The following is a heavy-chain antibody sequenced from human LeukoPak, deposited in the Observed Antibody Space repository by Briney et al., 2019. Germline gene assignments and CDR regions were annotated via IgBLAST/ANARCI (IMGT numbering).Heavy chain of an antibody. CDR1: GGSFSGYY. V-gene: IGHV4-34*01. Sequence: SETLSLTCAVYGGSFSGYYWSWIRQPPGKGLEWIGEINHSGSTNYNPSLKSRVTISVDTSKNQFSLKLSSVTAADTAVYYCARHCSGGSCWRSLDYWGQGTLVTVSS. CDR3: ARHCSGGSCWRSLDY. CDR2: INHSGST. J-gene: IGHJ4*02. D-gene: IGHD2-15*01.